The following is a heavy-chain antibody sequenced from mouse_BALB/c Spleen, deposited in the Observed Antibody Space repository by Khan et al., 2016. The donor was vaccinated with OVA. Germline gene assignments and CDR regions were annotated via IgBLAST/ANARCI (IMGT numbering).Heavy chain of an antibody. V-gene: IGHV2-9*02. CDR2: IWAGGST. Sequence: QVQLQQSGPGLVAPSQSLSITCTVSGFSLTSYGVHWVRQPPGKGLEWLGVIWAGGSTNYNSALMSSLRIRTANSTSQVFLKMNSQQTEDTAMYYCARLEDIWGQGTTLTVSS. CDR3: ARLEDI. J-gene: IGHJ2*01. CDR1: GFSLTSYG. D-gene: IGHD1-3*01.